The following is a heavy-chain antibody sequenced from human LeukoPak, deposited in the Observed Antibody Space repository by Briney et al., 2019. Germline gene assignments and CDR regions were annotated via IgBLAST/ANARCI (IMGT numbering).Heavy chain of an antibody. D-gene: IGHD6-19*01. CDR2: INHSGST. V-gene: IGHV4-34*01. CDR1: GGSFSGYC. CDR3: ARGHSSGWYGLFDI. J-gene: IGHJ3*02. Sequence: SETLSLTCAVYGGSFSGYCWSWIRQPPGKGLEWIGEINHSGSTNYNPSLKSRVTISVDTSKNQFSLKLSSVTAADTAVYYCARGHSSGWYGLFDIWGQGTMVTVSS.